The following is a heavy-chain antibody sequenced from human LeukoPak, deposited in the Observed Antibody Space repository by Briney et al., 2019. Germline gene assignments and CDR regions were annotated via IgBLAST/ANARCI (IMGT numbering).Heavy chain of an antibody. J-gene: IGHJ4*02. V-gene: IGHV4-4*07. D-gene: IGHD3-10*01. CDR3: ARMVPPRNYFGSGSYDY. CDR1: GGSISGDY. Sequence: SETPSLTCTLSGGSISGDYGSSSREPAGAGLWRRGRFYSRVSANYNPSLKSRVAMSVDTSKNQFSLKLSSVTGADTAVYYCARMVPPRNYFGSGSYDYWGQGTLVTVSS. CDR2: FYSRVSA.